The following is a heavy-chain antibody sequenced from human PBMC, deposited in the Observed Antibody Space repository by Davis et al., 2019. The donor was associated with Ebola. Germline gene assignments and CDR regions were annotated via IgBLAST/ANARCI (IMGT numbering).Heavy chain of an antibody. CDR2: INSDGSST. CDR3: AKGHQDYGMDV. Sequence: GESLKISCAASGFTFSSYWMHWVRQAPGKGLVWVSRINSDGSSTSYADSVKGRFTISRDNSKNSLYLQMNSLRTEDTALYYCAKGHQDYGMDVWGQGTTVTVSS. CDR1: GFTFSSYW. J-gene: IGHJ6*02. V-gene: IGHV3-74*01.